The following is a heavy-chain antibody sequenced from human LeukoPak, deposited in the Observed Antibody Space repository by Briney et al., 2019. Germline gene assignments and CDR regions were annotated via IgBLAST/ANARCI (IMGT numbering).Heavy chain of an antibody. V-gene: IGHV4-39*07. Sequence: SETLSLTCTVSGGSISSSSYYWGWIRQPPGKGLEWIGSIYYSGSTYYNPSLKSRVTISVDTSKNQFSLKLSSVTAADTAVYYCASSTVTTPDYWGQGTLVTVSS. J-gene: IGHJ4*02. D-gene: IGHD4-17*01. CDR2: IYYSGST. CDR1: GGSISSSSYY. CDR3: ASSTVTTPDY.